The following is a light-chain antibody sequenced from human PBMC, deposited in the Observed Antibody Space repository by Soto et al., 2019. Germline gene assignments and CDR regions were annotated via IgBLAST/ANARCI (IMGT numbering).Light chain of an antibody. CDR2: AAS. Sequence: IQMTQSPSSLSASVGDRITITCRASQTIGNYLNWYQHKPGKAPKVLISAASSLQSGIPSRFSGSGSGTEFTLTISSLQSEDFAVYFCQQYNNWPPITFGQGTRLEIK. J-gene: IGKJ5*01. CDR3: QQYNNWPPIT. CDR1: QTIGNY. V-gene: IGKV1-39*01.